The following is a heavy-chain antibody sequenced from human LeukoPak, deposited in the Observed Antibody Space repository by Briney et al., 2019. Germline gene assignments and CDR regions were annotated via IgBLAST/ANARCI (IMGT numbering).Heavy chain of an antibody. V-gene: IGHV4-38-2*02. CDR2: IYHSGST. CDR3: ARDLHIAVAGTLFDY. Sequence: ETLSLTCAVAGYSINSGYYWGWIRLPPGKGLEWIGSIYHSGSTYYNPSLKSRVTISVDTSKNQFSLKLSSVTAADTAVYYCARDLHIAVAGTLFDYWGQGTLVTVSS. CDR1: GYSINSGYY. J-gene: IGHJ4*02. D-gene: IGHD6-19*01.